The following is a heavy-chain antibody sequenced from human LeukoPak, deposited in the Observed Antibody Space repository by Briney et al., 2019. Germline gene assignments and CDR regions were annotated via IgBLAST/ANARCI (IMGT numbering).Heavy chain of an antibody. J-gene: IGHJ3*02. D-gene: IGHD4-23*01. Sequence: GGSLRLSCAASGFTFSTYAMNWVRQAPGKGLEWVSYISSSGSTIYSADSVKGRFSISRDNAKNSLYLQMNSLRAEDTAVYYCARCGNWGVGHAFDIWGQGTMVTVSP. CDR2: ISSSGSTI. CDR3: ARCGNWGVGHAFDI. CDR1: GFTFSTYA. V-gene: IGHV3-48*03.